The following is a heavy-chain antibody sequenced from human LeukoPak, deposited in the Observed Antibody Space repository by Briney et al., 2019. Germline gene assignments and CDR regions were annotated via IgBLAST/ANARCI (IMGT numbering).Heavy chain of an antibody. Sequence: GGSLRLSCAASGFFFSSYAMSCVRQAPGKGLEWVSAISGSGFTYYADSVKGRFTISRDNSKNTLYLQMNSLRAEDTAVYYCARGLYSSSPWGQGTLVTVSS. J-gene: IGHJ4*02. V-gene: IGHV3-23*01. CDR2: ISGSGFT. CDR1: GFFFSSYA. CDR3: ARGLYSSSP. D-gene: IGHD6-6*01.